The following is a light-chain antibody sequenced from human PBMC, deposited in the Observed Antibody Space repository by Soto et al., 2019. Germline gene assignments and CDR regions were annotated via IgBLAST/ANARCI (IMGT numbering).Light chain of an antibody. CDR3: QKYKDWPFT. CDR2: NTF. Sequence: EVVMTQSPATLSASPGERVTLSCRASQSVTTNLAWYQQKPGQAPRLLIHNTFTRATGIPARFSGSGSGTEFTLNISSLQSEDFAVYYCQKYKDWPFTFGQGTKLEMK. V-gene: IGKV3-15*01. J-gene: IGKJ2*01. CDR1: QSVTTN.